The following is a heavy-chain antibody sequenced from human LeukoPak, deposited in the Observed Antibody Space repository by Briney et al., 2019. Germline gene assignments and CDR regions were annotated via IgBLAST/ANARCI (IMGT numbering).Heavy chain of an antibody. V-gene: IGHV3-33*01. CDR2: IWYDGTNK. CDR3: ARDSSSADYYDSSGYYR. J-gene: IGHJ4*02. CDR1: GFTFNSYG. D-gene: IGHD3-22*01. Sequence: GGSLRLSCAASGFTFNSYGMHWVRQAPGKGLEWVAVIWYDGTNKYYAESVKGRFTISRDNSKNTLDVQMNSLRAEDTAVYYCARDSSSADYYDSSGYYRWGQGTLVTVSS.